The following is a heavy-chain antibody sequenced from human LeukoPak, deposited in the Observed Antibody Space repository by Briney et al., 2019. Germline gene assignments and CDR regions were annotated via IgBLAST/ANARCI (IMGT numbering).Heavy chain of an antibody. CDR3: ARKLRLGGNWFDP. CDR2: IIPISGTT. V-gene: IGHV1-69*13. J-gene: IGHJ5*02. D-gene: IGHD1-26*01. Sequence: ASVKVSCKTSGGTLTSYAITWVRQAPGQGLEWMGKIIPISGTTNYAQKFQGRVTFTADESTSTAYMELSSLRSEDTALYYCARKLRLGGNWFDPWGQGTLVTVPS. CDR1: GGTLTSYA.